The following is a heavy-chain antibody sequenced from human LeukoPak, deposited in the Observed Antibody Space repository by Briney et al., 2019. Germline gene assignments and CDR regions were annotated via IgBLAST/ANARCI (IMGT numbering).Heavy chain of an antibody. V-gene: IGHV4-59*01. CDR1: GGSISSYY. CDR2: IYYSGST. Sequence: PSETLSLTCTVSGGSISSYYWGWIRQPPGKGLEWIGYIYYSGSTNYNPSLKSRVTISVDTSKNQFSLKLSSVTAADTAVYYCARDGCGGDCYHHTFFDLWGRGTLVTVSS. J-gene: IGHJ2*01. CDR3: ARDGCGGDCYHHTFFDL. D-gene: IGHD2-21*02.